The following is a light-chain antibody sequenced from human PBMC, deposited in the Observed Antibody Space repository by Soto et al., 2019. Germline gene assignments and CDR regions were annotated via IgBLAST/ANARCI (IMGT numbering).Light chain of an antibody. CDR2: KAI. CDR1: ESIRSW. Sequence: DIQMTQSPSTLSASVGDRVTITCRASESIRSWLAWYQQKPGKAPKVLIYKAISLESGAPSRFSGSGSGTEFTLTISSLQPDDFGTYYCQQYNSYWTFGQGTKVEIK. J-gene: IGKJ1*01. V-gene: IGKV1-5*03. CDR3: QQYNSYWT.